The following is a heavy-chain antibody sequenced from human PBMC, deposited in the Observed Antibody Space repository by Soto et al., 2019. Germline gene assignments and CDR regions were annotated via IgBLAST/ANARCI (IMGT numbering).Heavy chain of an antibody. CDR3: ARDYYGMDV. CDR2: TYQSGSA. V-gene: IGHV4-30-2*06. Sequence: SETLSLTCTVSGGSITSGGYSWTWIRQSPGKGLEWIGYTYQSGSAYYNPSLKSRVTISVDRSKNQFSLNLTSVTAADTAVYYCARDYYGMDVWGQRTTVTVYS. CDR1: GGSITSGGYS. J-gene: IGHJ6*02.